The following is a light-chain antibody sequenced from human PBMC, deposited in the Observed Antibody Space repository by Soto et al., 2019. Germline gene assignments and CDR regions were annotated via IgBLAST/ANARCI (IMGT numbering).Light chain of an antibody. V-gene: IGKV3-15*01. CDR1: QSVNSD. CDR2: GAA. Sequence: ETVMTQSPAILSVSPGERATLSCRASQSVNSDLAWYQQKPGQAPRLLIYGAATRATGIPARFSGSGSGTEFTRTISSLQSEDFAVYYCHQYDNWPETFGQGTKVDIK. CDR3: HQYDNWPET. J-gene: IGKJ1*01.